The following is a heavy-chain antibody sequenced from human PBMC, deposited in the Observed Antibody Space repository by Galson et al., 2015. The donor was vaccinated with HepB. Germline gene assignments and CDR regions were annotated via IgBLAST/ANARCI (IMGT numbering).Heavy chain of an antibody. CDR2: IYSGGST. J-gene: IGHJ2*01. V-gene: IGHV3-53*01. CDR1: GFTVSSNY. Sequence: SLRLSCAASGFTVSSNYMSWVRQAPGKGLEWVSVIYSGGSTYYADSVKGRFTISRDNSKNTLYLQMNSLRAEDTAVYYCARVRVGQDYGDYESYWYFDLWGRGTLVTVSS. D-gene: IGHD4-17*01. CDR3: ARVRVGQDYGDYESYWYFDL.